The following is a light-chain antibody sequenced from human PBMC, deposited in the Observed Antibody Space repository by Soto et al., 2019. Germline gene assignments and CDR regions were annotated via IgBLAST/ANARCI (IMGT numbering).Light chain of an antibody. V-gene: IGLV2-11*01. Sequence: QSVLTQPRSVSGSPGQSVTISCTGTSSDVGGYNFVSWYQHHPGKAPKLMIYNVIQRPSGVPDRFSASKSGNTASLTISGLQAEAEADYYFCSYAGSYTYVFGTGTKLTVL. CDR3: CSYAGSYTYV. CDR2: NVI. J-gene: IGLJ1*01. CDR1: SSDVGGYNF.